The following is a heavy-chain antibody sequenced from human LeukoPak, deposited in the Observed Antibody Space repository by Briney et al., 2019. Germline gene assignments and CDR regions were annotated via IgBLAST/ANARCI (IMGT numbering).Heavy chain of an antibody. CDR3: AKGKLTPINYGSGSHGHYGMDV. V-gene: IGHV3-23*01. Sequence: PGGSLRLSCAASGFTFSSYAMSWVRQAPGKGLEWVSAISGSGGSTYYADSVKGRFTISRDNSKNTLYLQMNSLRAEDTAVYYCAKGKLTPINYGSGSHGHYGMDVWGQGTTVTVSS. CDR1: GFTFSSYA. CDR2: ISGSGGST. D-gene: IGHD3-10*01. J-gene: IGHJ6*02.